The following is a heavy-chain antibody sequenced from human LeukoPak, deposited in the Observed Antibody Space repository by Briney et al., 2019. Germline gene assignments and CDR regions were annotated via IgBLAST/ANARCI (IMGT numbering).Heavy chain of an antibody. D-gene: IGHD3-10*01. Sequence: GGSLRLSCAASGFTFSSYAMSWVRQAPGKGLEWVSPISISGGSTSYADSVKGRFTISRDNSKNTLSLQMNSLRAEDTALYYCAKAYGSGTYYTGYWGQGTLVTVSS. J-gene: IGHJ4*02. CDR2: ISISGGST. CDR1: GFTFSSYA. CDR3: AKAYGSGTYYTGY. V-gene: IGHV3-23*01.